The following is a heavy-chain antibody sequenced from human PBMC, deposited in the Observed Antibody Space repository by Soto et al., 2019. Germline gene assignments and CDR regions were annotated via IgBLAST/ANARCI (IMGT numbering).Heavy chain of an antibody. Sequence: GESLRLSCAASGFTFSSYAMHWVRQAPGKGLEWVAVISYDGSNKYYADSVKGRFTISRDNSKNTLYLQMNSLRAEDTAVYYCARGFRPYDFWSGYPWYYGMHVWGQGTTVTSP. CDR3: ARGFRPYDFWSGYPWYYGMHV. CDR2: ISYDGSNK. V-gene: IGHV3-30-3*01. CDR1: GFTFSSYA. J-gene: IGHJ6*02. D-gene: IGHD3-3*01.